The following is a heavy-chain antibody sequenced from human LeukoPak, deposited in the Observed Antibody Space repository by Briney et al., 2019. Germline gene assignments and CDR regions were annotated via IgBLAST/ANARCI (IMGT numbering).Heavy chain of an antibody. D-gene: IGHD3-22*01. Sequence: SETLSLTCTVSGGSISGYYWSWIRQPPGKGLEWIGYIYYSGSTNYNPSLKSRVTTSIDTSKNQFSLKLSSVTAADTAVYYCARGVSYYYDSSGSYYFDYWGQGTLVTVSS. J-gene: IGHJ4*02. V-gene: IGHV4-59*01. CDR3: ARGVSYYYDSSGSYYFDY. CDR1: GGSISGYY. CDR2: IYYSGST.